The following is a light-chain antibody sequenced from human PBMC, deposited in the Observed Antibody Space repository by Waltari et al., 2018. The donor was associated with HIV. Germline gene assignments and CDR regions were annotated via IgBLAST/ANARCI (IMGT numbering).Light chain of an antibody. CDR3: VSYTEKDTFLL. J-gene: IGLJ3*02. CDR1: SNDIGTYNF. CDR2: DVT. Sequence: QSALTQPPSASGSPGQSVAISCTGSSNDIGTYNFVSWYYHHPGKAPKLIIYDVTRRPPGIPALFSGTKSGYTAALTVSDLQVEDEADYYCVSYTEKDTFLLFGGGTKLAV. V-gene: IGLV2-8*01.